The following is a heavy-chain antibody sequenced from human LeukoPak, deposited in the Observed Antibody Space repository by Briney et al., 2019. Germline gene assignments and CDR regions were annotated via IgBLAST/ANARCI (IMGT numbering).Heavy chain of an antibody. Sequence: SETLSLTCTVSGGSINSYYWSWIRQPAGKGLEWIGRIYTSGSTNYNPSLKSRVTISVDKSKNQFSLKLSSVTAADTAVYYCARAIDDSNYGYYYYYMDVWGKGTTVTVSS. CDR2: IYTSGST. CDR3: ARAIDDSNYGYYYYYMDV. J-gene: IGHJ6*03. D-gene: IGHD4-11*01. V-gene: IGHV4-4*07. CDR1: GGSINSYY.